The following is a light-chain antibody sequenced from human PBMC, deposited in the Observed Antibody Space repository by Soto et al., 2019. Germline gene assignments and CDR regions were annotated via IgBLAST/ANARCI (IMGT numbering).Light chain of an antibody. CDR1: QSISSSY. Sequence: EIVLTQSPGTLSLSPGERATLSCRASQSISSSYFSWYQQNPDQAPSLLVYGASSRPTGLPDRFSGSGSGTCVSLTISRLKPEAFTLYNFHQYSSSLWTFGQGTKVEIK. CDR2: GAS. CDR3: HQYSSSLWT. V-gene: IGKV3-20*01. J-gene: IGKJ1*01.